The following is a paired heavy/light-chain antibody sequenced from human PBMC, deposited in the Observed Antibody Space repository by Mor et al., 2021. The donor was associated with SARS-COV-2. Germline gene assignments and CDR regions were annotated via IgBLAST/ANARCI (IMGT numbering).Light chain of an antibody. CDR2: EVS. V-gene: IGLV2-23*02. CDR3: CSSAGETTSF. Sequence: QSALTQPASVSGSPGQSITISCTGTSSDIGSSNLVSWYQQRPGKAPKLLIYEVSKRPSRISSRFSGSKSGNTATLTISGLQPEDEGDYYCCSSAGETTSFSATGTAVTVL. J-gene: IGLJ1*01. CDR1: SSDIGSSNL.
Heavy chain of an antibody. CDR2: IKSQANGGTT. Sequence: EVQLVESGGGLVSPGGSLRLSCAASGFNFVNVWMSWVRQSPGKGLEWIGRIKSQANGGTTDYAAPVRGRFLISRDDSKKTLYLEMASLKNEDTAVYYCTTEAIGYESGSGFRSLSFDNWGLGNLVTVSS. V-gene: IGHV3-15*01. CDR3: TTEAIGYESGSGFRSLSFDN. J-gene: IGHJ4*02. D-gene: IGHD2-2*03. CDR1: GFNFVNVW.